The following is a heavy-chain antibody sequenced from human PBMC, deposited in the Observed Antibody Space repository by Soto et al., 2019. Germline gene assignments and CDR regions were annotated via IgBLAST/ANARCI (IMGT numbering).Heavy chain of an antibody. CDR1: GFTFSTYW. D-gene: IGHD3-10*01. CDR2: IINEGSNT. CDR3: ARGTRVGGFGELQY. V-gene: IGHV3-74*01. Sequence: EVQLVESGGGLVQPGGSLRLSCAASGFTFSTYWMHWVRQAPGKGLAWVSRIINEGSNTNYADSVKGRFTISRDNAKDTLYLQMNSLRAEDTAVYYCARGTRVGGFGELQYWGQGALVTVSS. J-gene: IGHJ4*02.